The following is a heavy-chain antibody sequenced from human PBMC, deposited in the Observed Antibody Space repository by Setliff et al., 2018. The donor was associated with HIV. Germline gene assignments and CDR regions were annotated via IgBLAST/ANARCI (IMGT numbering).Heavy chain of an antibody. CDR1: GVSINRTDHY. CDR2: VSQSGGT. V-gene: IGHV4-39*01. Sequence: LSLTCSVSGVSINRTDHYWGWIRQSPGKRLEWIGSVSQSGGTYYNPSLKSRITISVDRSKNLFSLKLISVTAADQGVYYCARVPVAGANWFDPWGLGTLVTAPQ. D-gene: IGHD2-21*01. J-gene: IGHJ5*02. CDR3: ARVPVAGANWFDP.